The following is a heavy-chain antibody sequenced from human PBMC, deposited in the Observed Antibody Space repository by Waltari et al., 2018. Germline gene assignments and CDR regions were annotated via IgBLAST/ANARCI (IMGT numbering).Heavy chain of an antibody. J-gene: IGHJ5*02. D-gene: IGHD3-10*01. CDR1: GITFSGSS. CDR2: IKSKANYAAT. V-gene: IGHV3-73*02. Sequence: EVQLVESGGGLVQPGGSLKLTCAASGITFSGSSIHWVRQDSGKGLEGVGRIKSKANYAATAYAASVKGRFPVSRDDSETTAYLQMTSLKTEDTAVYYCLSPRETGGSWGQGTLVSVYS. CDR3: LSPRETGGS.